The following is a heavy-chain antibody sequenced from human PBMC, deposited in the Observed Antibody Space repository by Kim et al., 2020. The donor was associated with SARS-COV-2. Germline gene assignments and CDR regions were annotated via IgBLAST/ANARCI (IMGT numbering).Heavy chain of an antibody. CDR3: ARGPTVTTQPYNWFDP. CDR1: GYTFTSYA. Sequence: ASVKVSCKASGYTFTSYAMHWVRQAPGQRLEWMGWINAGNGNTKYSQKFQGRVTITRDTSASTAYMELSSLRSEDTAVYYCARGPTVTTQPYNWFDPWGQGTLVTVSS. J-gene: IGHJ5*02. CDR2: INAGNGNT. V-gene: IGHV1-3*01. D-gene: IGHD4-17*01.